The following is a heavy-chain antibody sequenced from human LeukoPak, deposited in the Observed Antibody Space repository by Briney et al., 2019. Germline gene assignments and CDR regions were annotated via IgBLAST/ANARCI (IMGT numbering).Heavy chain of an antibody. CDR2: IRYDGRNK. CDR1: GFTLSTYW. D-gene: IGHD2-2*01. Sequence: PGGSLRLSCAAYGFTLSTYWMHWVRQAPGKGLEWVAFIRYDGRNKYYADSVKGRFTISRDNSKNTLYLQMNSLRAEDTAVYYCAKGPRGGIVVVPAARDWGQGTLVTVSS. CDR3: AKGPRGGIVVVPAARD. V-gene: IGHV3-30*02. J-gene: IGHJ4*02.